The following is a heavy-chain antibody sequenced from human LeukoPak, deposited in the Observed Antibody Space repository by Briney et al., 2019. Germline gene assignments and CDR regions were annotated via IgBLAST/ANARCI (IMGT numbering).Heavy chain of an antibody. J-gene: IGHJ4*02. D-gene: IGHD3-22*01. CDR1: GFTFHDYA. CDR2: ISWDGGTT. V-gene: IGHV3-43*01. Sequence: GGSLRLSCAASGFTFHDYAMHWVRQAPGKGLEWVSLISWDGGTTYYADSVKGRFTISRDNSKNSLYLQMNSLRTEDTALYYCSKGRTYSYHATGYSPDYFTYWGQGTLVTVST. CDR3: SKGRTYSYHATGYSPDYFTY.